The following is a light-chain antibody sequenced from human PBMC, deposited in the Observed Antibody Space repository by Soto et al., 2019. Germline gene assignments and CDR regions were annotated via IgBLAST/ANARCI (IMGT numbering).Light chain of an antibody. CDR3: QQRSNWPLT. CDR2: DAS. J-gene: IGKJ4*01. V-gene: IGKV3-11*01. CDR1: QGVSSN. Sequence: TASRASLSVYPGEGATLSSRASQGVSSNLVWYQHRPGQAPRLLIYDASYRATGIPARFSGSGSGTDFTLTISSLEPEDFAVYYCQQRSNWPLTFGGGSKVDI.